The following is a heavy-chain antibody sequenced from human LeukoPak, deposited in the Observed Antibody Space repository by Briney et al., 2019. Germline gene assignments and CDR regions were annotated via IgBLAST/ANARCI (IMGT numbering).Heavy chain of an antibody. D-gene: IGHD1-26*01. V-gene: IGHV5-51*01. CDR1: GYRFTNYW. CDR2: IYPGDSET. J-gene: IGHJ4*02. Sequence: GESLKISCECSGYRFTNYWIGWVGQMPGRGLECMGIIYPGDSETRYSPSFQGQVTISADKSISTAYLQWSSLKASDTAMYYCARRRDLYSGSYYPFDYWGQGTLVTVSS. CDR3: ARRRDLYSGSYYPFDY.